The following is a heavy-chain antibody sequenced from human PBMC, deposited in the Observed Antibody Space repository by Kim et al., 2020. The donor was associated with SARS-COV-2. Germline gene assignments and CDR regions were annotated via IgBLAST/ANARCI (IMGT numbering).Heavy chain of an antibody. J-gene: IGHJ6*02. D-gene: IGHD6-19*01. CDR3: ARDAGRSSGYRLFYYYVVDV. Sequence: GGSLRLSCAASEFTFSNHGMHWVRQAPGKGLEWVAYVWHDGINKYYADSVKGRFTISRDNSKNTLYLQMNSLRVEDTAVYYCARDAGRSSGYRLFYYYVVDVWREGTAVTVPS. CDR2: VWHDGINK. V-gene: IGHV3-33*01. CDR1: EFTFSNHG.